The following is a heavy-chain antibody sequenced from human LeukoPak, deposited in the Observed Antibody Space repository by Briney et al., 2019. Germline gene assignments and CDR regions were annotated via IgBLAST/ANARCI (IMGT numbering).Heavy chain of an antibody. Sequence: GASVKVSCKASGYTFTGYYMHWVRQAPGQGLEWMGWINPNSGGTNYAQKFQGRVTMTRDTSISTAYMELSRLRSDDTAVYYCASSYPMVISLLCAYWGQGTLVTVSS. V-gene: IGHV1-2*02. CDR2: INPNSGGT. CDR3: ASSYPMVISLLCAY. D-gene: IGHD5-18*01. J-gene: IGHJ4*02. CDR1: GYTFTGYY.